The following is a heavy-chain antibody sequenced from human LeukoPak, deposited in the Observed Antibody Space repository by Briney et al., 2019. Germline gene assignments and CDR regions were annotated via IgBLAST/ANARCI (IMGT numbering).Heavy chain of an antibody. CDR1: GGTFRSYA. CDR3: ATSSRTYSSTDY. Sequence: GASVKVSCKASGGTFRSYAISWVRQAPGQGLEWMGWIIPILGSANYAQGFQGRVTMTADESTSTAYMELSSLRSEDTAVYYCATSSRTYSSTDYWGQGTLVTVSS. D-gene: IGHD6-13*01. CDR2: IIPILGSA. V-gene: IGHV1-69*11. J-gene: IGHJ4*02.